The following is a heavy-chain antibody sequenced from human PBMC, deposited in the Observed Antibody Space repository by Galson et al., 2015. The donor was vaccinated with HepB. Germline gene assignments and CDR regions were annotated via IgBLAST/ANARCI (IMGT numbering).Heavy chain of an antibody. V-gene: IGHV3-48*01. CDR1: GFTFSSYS. D-gene: IGHD3-3*01. CDR2: ISSSSSTI. CDR3: ARDGRFLEWLLYRGFLDY. J-gene: IGHJ4*02. Sequence: SLRLSCAASGFTFSSYSMNWVRQAPGKGLEWVSYISSSSSTIYYADSVKGRFTISRDNAKNSLYLQMNSLRAEDTAVYYCARDGRFLEWLLYRGFLDYWGQGTLVTVSS.